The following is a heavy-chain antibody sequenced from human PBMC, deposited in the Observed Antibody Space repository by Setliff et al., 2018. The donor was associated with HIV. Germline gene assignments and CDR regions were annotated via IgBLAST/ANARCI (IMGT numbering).Heavy chain of an antibody. CDR2: ISSSSSSI. J-gene: IGHJ4*02. CDR1: GFTFSIYT. Sequence: KAGGSLRLSCAASGFTFSIYTMSWVRQAPGKGLEWVSSISSSSSSIYHADSVKGRFTISRDNAKNTLYLQMNRLRAEDTALYYCVRGPQFRPHWGQGTLVTVSS. V-gene: IGHV3-21*06. CDR3: VRGPQFRPH.